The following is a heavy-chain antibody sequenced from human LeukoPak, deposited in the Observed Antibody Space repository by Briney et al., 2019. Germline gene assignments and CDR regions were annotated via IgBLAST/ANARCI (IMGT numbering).Heavy chain of an antibody. Sequence: ASVKVSCKASGYTFTSYAMNWVRQAPGQGLEWMGWINTNTGNPTCAQGFTGRFVFSLDTSVSTAYLQISSLKAEDTAVYYCAREGDSSSWYVGYYWGQGTLVTVSS. V-gene: IGHV7-4-1*02. CDR2: INTNTGNP. CDR1: GYTFTSYA. CDR3: AREGDSSSWYVGYY. D-gene: IGHD6-13*01. J-gene: IGHJ4*02.